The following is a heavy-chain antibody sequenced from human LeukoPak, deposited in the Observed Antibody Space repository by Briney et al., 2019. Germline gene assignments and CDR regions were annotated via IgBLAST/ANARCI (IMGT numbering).Heavy chain of an antibody. J-gene: IGHJ4*02. CDR2: IGLDGAQK. Sequence: GGSLRLSCAAYGFTFSSHSMGWVRQAPGKGLECVATIGLDGAQKDFVDSVKGRFTLSRDNAKNSLFLEMNRLRAEDTAVYYCARWRGLQSEFDCWGKGTLVTVSS. CDR3: ARWRGLQSEFDC. D-gene: IGHD5-24*01. CDR1: GFTFSSHS. V-gene: IGHV3-7*01.